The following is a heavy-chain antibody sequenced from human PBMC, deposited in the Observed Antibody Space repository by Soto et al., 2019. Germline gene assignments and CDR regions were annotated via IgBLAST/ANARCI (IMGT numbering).Heavy chain of an antibody. Sequence: QVQLQESGPGLVKPPGTLSLTCAVSGGSISSSSWWSWVRLPPGKGLEWIGEIYHSGTTNYNPSLKSRVTIAVDKSKNRFSLKLSSVTAADTAVYYCARRGDGSGSLDYWGQGTLVTVSS. CDR1: GGSISSSSW. V-gene: IGHV4-4*03. CDR3: ARRGDGSGSLDY. CDR2: IYHSGTT. D-gene: IGHD3-10*01. J-gene: IGHJ4*02.